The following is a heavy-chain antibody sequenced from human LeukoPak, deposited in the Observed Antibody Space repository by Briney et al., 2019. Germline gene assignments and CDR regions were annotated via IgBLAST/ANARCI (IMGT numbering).Heavy chain of an antibody. CDR2: IHSSSSSI. V-gene: IGHV3-48*02. CDR3: ARDRLGAGSFDI. CDR1: GFTFSTYI. J-gene: IGHJ3*02. Sequence: TGGSLRLSCAASGFTFSTYIMNWVRQAPGKGLEWISYIHSSSSSIYYADSVKGRFTISRDNAKNSLYLQINSLRDEDTAVYYCARDRLGAGSFDIWGQGTMVTVSS. D-gene: IGHD7-27*01.